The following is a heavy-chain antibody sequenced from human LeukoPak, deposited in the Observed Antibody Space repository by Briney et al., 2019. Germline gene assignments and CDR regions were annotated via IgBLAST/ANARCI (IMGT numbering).Heavy chain of an antibody. CDR2: INLDGSER. CDR1: GFTFSGHS. D-gene: IGHD6-13*01. V-gene: IGHV3-7*01. J-gene: IGHJ4*02. CDR3: GRVIAGAIDY. Sequence: GVSLRLSCAASGFTFSGHSMTWVRQAPGKGLEWVANINLDGSERFYVDFVKGRFTISRDNADNSVYLQMNSLRAEDTAVYYCGRVIAGAIDYWGQGTLVTVSS.